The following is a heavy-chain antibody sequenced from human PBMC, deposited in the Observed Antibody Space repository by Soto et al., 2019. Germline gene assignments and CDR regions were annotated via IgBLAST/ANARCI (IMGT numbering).Heavy chain of an antibody. V-gene: IGHV5-51*01. D-gene: IGHD2-2*01. CDR1: GYSFTSYW. CDR2: IYPGDSDT. Sequence: PGESLKISCKGSGYSFTSYWIGWVRQMPGKGLEWMGIIYPGDSDTRYSPSFQGQVTISADKSISTAYLQWSSLKASDTAMYYCARVGGYCSSTSCSYGMDVWGQGTTVTVSS. CDR3: ARVGGYCSSTSCSYGMDV. J-gene: IGHJ6*02.